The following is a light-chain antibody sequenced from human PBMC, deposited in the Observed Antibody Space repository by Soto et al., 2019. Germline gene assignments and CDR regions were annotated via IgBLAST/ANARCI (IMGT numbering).Light chain of an antibody. V-gene: IGKV1-5*01. J-gene: IGKJ1*01. CDR3: QQYRGYPWT. CDR1: QSISVW. CDR2: DAS. Sequence: DIQMTQSPSTPSASVGDRVIITCRASQSISVWLAWYQQKPGKAPKLLIYDASTLESGVPSSFSGSGSGTEFTLTISSLQPDDFATYFCQQYRGYPWTFGQGTKVEIK.